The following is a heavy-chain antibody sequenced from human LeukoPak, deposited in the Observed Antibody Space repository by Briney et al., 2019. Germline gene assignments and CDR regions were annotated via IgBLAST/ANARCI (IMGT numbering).Heavy chain of an antibody. CDR2: ISSSGSTI. V-gene: IGHV3-48*03. CDR1: GFTFSSYE. Sequence: GGSLGLSCAASGFTFSSYEMNWVRQAPGKGLEWISFISSSGSTIYYADSVKGRFTISRDNAKNSLYLQMNSLRAEDTAVYYCARDHSGWQPWGQGTLVTVSS. D-gene: IGHD6-19*01. J-gene: IGHJ5*02. CDR3: ARDHSGWQP.